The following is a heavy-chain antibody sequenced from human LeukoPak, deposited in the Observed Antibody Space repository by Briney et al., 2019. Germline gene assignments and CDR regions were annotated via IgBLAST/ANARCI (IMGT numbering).Heavy chain of an antibody. J-gene: IGHJ4*02. CDR2: IKLDGSEK. Sequence: SGGSLRLSCVASGFTFSRYWMSWVRQAPGKGLEWVANIKLDGSEKYYVDSVKGRFTISRDNAKNSLYLQMNSLRAEDTAVYYCAKGGYSSDSWGQGTLVTVSS. V-gene: IGHV3-7*01. D-gene: IGHD6-19*01. CDR3: AKGGYSSDS. CDR1: GFTFSRYW.